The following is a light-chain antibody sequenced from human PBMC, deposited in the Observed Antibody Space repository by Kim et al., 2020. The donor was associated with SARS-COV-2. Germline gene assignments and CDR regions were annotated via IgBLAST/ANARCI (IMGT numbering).Light chain of an antibody. Sequence: KTITISCSRSSGSIANSFVQWYQQRPGSAPITMIFENSQRPSGVPDRFSASIDSSSNSASLTISGLKTEDEADYYCQSFDGSNRGVFGTGTKVTVL. CDR1: SGSIANSF. J-gene: IGLJ1*01. CDR2: ENS. CDR3: QSFDGSNRGV. V-gene: IGLV6-57*03.